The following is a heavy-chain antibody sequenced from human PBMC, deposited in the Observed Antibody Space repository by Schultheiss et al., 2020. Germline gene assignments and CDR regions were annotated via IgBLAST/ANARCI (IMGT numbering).Heavy chain of an antibody. CDR1: GGSISSSNW. CDR3: AGVGPSMGGTFDI. V-gene: IGHV4-4*02. J-gene: IGHJ3*02. Sequence: SETLSLTCAVSGGSISSSNWWSWVRQPPRKGLEWIGEINHSGSTNYNPSLRSRVTMSIDTSKNQFSLILTSVTAADTAVYYCAGVGPSMGGTFDIWGQGTMVTVSS. D-gene: IGHD1-26*01. CDR2: INHSGST.